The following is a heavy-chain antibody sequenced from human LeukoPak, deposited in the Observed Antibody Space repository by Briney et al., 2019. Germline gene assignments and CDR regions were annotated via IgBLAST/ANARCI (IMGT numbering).Heavy chain of an antibody. CDR2: IYYSGST. V-gene: IGHV4-39*07. J-gene: IGHJ3*02. CDR3: ARVPRAATTDGAFDI. CDR1: GGSISSSSYY. D-gene: IGHD2-15*01. Sequence: SETLSLTCTVSGGSISSSSYYWGWIRQPPGKGLEWIGSIYYSGSTYYNPSLKSRVTISVDTSKNQFSLKLSSVTAADTAVYYCARVPRAATTDGAFDIWGQGTMVTVSS.